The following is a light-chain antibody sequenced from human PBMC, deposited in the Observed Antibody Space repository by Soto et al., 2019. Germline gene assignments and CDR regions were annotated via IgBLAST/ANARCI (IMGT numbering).Light chain of an antibody. V-gene: IGKV1-39*01. CDR1: QRISNH. Sequence: DIQMTQSPSSLSASVEDRVIITCRASQRISNHLNWYQQKPGKDPKLLIVAASSLQSGVPSRFSGSKSGPDFTLTNSSLQTEDFATYFFQQSYSSPPTFGQGTQVEIK. CDR3: QQSYSSPPT. J-gene: IGKJ1*01. CDR2: AAS.